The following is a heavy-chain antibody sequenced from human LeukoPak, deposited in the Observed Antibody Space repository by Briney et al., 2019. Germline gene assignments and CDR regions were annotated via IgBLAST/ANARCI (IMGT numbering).Heavy chain of an antibody. CDR1: GFTFSDYY. Sequence: PGGSLRLSCSASGFTFSDYYMSWIHQAPGKGLEWVSYISSSSSYTNYADSVKGRFTISRDNAKNSLYLQMNSLRAEDTAVYYCARDTYYYDSSGYSDAFDIWGQGTMVTVSS. CDR2: ISSSSSYT. CDR3: ARDTYYYDSSGYSDAFDI. V-gene: IGHV3-11*06. J-gene: IGHJ3*02. D-gene: IGHD3-22*01.